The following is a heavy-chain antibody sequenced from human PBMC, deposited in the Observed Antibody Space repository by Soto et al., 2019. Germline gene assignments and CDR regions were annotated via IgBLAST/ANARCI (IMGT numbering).Heavy chain of an antibody. CDR1: RFTFSTDV. Sequence: GGSLRLSCAASRFTFSTDVMSWVRQAPGKGLGWVSTITGSGGGTWYADSVKGRFTISRDNSKNTLYLQMNSLRAEDTGLYYCARVVIHYNNPYAFDMWGQGTMVT. J-gene: IGHJ3*02. D-gene: IGHD3-16*02. CDR3: ARVVIHYNNPYAFDM. CDR2: ITGSGGGT. V-gene: IGHV3-23*01.